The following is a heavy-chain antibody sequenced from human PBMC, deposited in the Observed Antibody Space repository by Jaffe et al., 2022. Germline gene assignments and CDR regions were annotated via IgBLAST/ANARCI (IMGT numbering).Heavy chain of an antibody. V-gene: IGHV4-61*02. Sequence: QVQLQESGPGLVKPSQTLSLTCTVSGGSISSGSYYWSWIRQPAGKGLEWIGRIYTSGSTNYNPSLKSRVTISVDTSKNQFSLKLSSVTAADTAVYYCAREGLPYYDILTGYYPYYFDYWGQGTLVTVSS. D-gene: IGHD3-9*01. J-gene: IGHJ4*02. CDR1: GGSISSGSYY. CDR3: AREGLPYYDILTGYYPYYFDY. CDR2: IYTSGST.